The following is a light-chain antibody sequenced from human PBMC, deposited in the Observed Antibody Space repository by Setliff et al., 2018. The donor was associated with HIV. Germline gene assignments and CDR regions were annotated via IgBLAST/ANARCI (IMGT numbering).Light chain of an antibody. V-gene: IGLV2-14*03. Sequence: QSVLTQPASVSGSPGQSITISCTGSSSDVGGYNYVSWYQQHPGKAPKLMIYAVSNRPSGVSNRFSGSKSGNTASLTISGLQAEDEADYYCSSYTSSSTLWVFGGGTKVTVL. CDR2: AVS. CDR3: SSYTSSSTLWV. CDR1: SSDVGGYNY. J-gene: IGLJ3*02.